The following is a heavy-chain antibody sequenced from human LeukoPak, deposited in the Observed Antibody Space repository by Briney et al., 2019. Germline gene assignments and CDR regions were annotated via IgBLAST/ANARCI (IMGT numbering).Heavy chain of an antibody. D-gene: IGHD3-22*01. J-gene: IGHJ4*02. V-gene: IGHV4-59*12. CDR2: IYYSGST. Sequence: PSETLSLTCTVSGGSISSYYWSWIRQPPGKGLEWIGYIYYSGSTNYNPSLKSRVTISVDTSKNQFSLKLSSVTAADTAVYYCARGGSYYDSSGYYVGDYWGQGTLVTVSS. CDR1: GGSISSYY. CDR3: ARGGSYYDSSGYYVGDY.